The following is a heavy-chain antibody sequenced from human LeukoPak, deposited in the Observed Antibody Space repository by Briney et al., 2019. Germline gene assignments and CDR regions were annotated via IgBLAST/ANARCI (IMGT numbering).Heavy chain of an antibody. V-gene: IGHV3-11*01. CDR1: GFTFSDYY. CDR3: ARRIVATKAYYFDY. D-gene: IGHD5-12*01. CDR2: ISSSGSTI. Sequence: GGSLRLSCAASGFTFSDYYMSWIRQAPGKGLEWVSYISSSGSTIYYADSVKGRFTISRDNAKNSLYLRMNSLRAEDTAVYYCARRIVATKAYYFDYWGQGTLVTVSS. J-gene: IGHJ4*02.